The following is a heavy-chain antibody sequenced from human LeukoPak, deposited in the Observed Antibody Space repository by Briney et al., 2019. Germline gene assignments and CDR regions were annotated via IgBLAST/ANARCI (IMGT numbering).Heavy chain of an antibody. Sequence: GGSLRLSCAASGFTFSNAWMSWVRQAPGKGLEWVSSIISSSAYIFYADSVKGRFTISRDNAKNSLYLQMNSLRAEDAAVYYCARDWGGYCSSTSCYSHMDVWGKGTTVTVSS. V-gene: IGHV3-21*01. CDR3: ARDWGGYCSSTSCYSHMDV. CDR1: GFTFSNAW. D-gene: IGHD2-2*01. J-gene: IGHJ6*03. CDR2: IISSSAYI.